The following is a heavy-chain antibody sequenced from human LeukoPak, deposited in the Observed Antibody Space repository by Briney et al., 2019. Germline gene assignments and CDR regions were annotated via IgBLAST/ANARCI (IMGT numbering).Heavy chain of an antibody. D-gene: IGHD5-18*01. J-gene: IGHJ4*02. CDR1: GGSISSSSAN. Sequence: SETLSLTCTVSGGSISSSSANWGWIRQPPGKGLEWIGSIYYSKNTYYNPSLKSRVTISADTSKNQFSLTLGSVNATDTAVYYCVSPRGFSYGYFDYWGQGTLVTVSS. CDR2: IYYSKNT. CDR3: VSPRGFSYGYFDY. V-gene: IGHV4-39*01.